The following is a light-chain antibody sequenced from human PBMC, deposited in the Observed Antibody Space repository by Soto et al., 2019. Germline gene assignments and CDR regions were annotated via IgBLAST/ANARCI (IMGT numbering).Light chain of an antibody. V-gene: IGLV2-14*01. Sequence: QSVLTQPASVSGSPGQSITISCTGTSSDVGAYKYVSWYQQHPGKAPKVMIYEVSNRPSGVSNRSSGSKSGNTASLTISGLQAEDEADYFCSSYSNNNILGVFGTGTKVTVL. CDR3: SSYSNNNILGV. CDR1: SSDVGAYKY. CDR2: EVS. J-gene: IGLJ1*01.